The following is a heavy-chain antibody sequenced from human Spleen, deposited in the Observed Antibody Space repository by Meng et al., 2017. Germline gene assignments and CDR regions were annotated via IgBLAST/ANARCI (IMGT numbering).Heavy chain of an antibody. D-gene: IGHD6-25*01. CDR1: GYTFPDYW. J-gene: IGHJ4*02. CDR3: ARDEDISAAGKLFGDY. Sequence: ASVKVSCKASGYTFPDYWLHWVRRAPGQGLEWMGRINPKSGDTHYAQKFQARVTMTGDTSISTAYMELSGLRSDDTAMYYCARDEDISAAGKLFGDYWGQGTLVPVSS. CDR2: INPKSGDT. V-gene: IGHV1-2*06.